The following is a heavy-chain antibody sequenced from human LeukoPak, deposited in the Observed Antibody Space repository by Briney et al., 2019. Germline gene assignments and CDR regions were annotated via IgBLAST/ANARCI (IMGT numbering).Heavy chain of an antibody. CDR2: ISGSGGST. Sequence: GGSLRPSCAASGFTFSSYAMSWVRQAPGKGLEWVSAISGSGGSTYYADSVKGRFTISRDNSKNTLYLQMNSLRAEDTAVYYCAKVGYGYYDSSGYYYDPYYFDYWGQGTLVTVSS. D-gene: IGHD3-22*01. CDR1: GFTFSSYA. V-gene: IGHV3-23*01. J-gene: IGHJ4*02. CDR3: AKVGYGYYDSSGYYYDPYYFDY.